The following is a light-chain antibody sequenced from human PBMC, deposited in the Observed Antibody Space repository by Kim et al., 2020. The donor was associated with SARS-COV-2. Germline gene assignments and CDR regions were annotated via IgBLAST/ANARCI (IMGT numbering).Light chain of an antibody. J-gene: IGKJ5*01. CDR3: QQTNSFPIS. CDR2: AAT. CDR1: QDISNW. Sequence: ATVGDSVTITCRASQDISNWLAWYQQKPGRAPNLLIYAATTLQSGVPSRFSGSVSGADFTLTISSLQPEDFATYYCQQTNSFPISFGQGTRLEIK. V-gene: IGKV1-12*01.